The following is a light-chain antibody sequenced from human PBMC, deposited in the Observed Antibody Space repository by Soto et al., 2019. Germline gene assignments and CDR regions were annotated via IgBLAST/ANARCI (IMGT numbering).Light chain of an antibody. CDR3: QQSYRIPYT. CDR2: AAS. Sequence: DIQMTQSPSSLSVSIGDRITITCRSSQSISVYLNWYQKKPGTPPKLLIYAASNLQSGVPSRFIGSGSGTDFTLTISSLQPEDFASYCCQQSYRIPYTFGQGTKLEI. V-gene: IGKV1-39*01. J-gene: IGKJ2*01. CDR1: QSISVY.